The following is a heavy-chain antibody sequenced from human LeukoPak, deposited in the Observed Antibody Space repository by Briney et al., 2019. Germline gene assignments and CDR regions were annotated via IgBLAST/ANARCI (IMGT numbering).Heavy chain of an antibody. CDR1: GGSISSSSYY. D-gene: IGHD3-10*01. V-gene: IGHV4-39*07. CDR2: IYYSGST. CDR3: ARARAYYYGSGSYYFDY. Sequence: SETLSLTCTVSGGSISSSSYYWGWIRQPPGKGLEWIGSIYYSGSTYYNPSLKSRVTISVDTSKNQFSLKLSSVTAADTAVYYCARARAYYYGSGSYYFDYWGQGTLVTVSS. J-gene: IGHJ4*02.